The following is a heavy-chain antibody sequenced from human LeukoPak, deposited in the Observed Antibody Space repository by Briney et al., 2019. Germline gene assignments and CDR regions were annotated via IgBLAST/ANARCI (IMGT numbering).Heavy chain of an antibody. CDR3: ARLSLRYFVSYFDY. CDR2: IYSGGST. Sequence: GGSLRLSCAASGFTVSSNYMSWVRQAPGKGLEWVSVIYSGGSTYYADSVKGRFTISRDNSKNTLYLQMNSLGAEDTAVYYCARLSLRYFVSYFDYWGQGTLVTVSS. V-gene: IGHV3-53*01. J-gene: IGHJ4*02. CDR1: GFTVSSNY. D-gene: IGHD3-9*01.